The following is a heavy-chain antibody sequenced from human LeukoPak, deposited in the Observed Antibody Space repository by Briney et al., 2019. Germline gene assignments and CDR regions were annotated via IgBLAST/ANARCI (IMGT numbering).Heavy chain of an antibody. CDR1: GGSISYYY. J-gene: IGHJ4*02. D-gene: IGHD3-10*01. Sequence: SETLSLTCSVSGGSISYYYWSWIRQPAGKGLEWIGRIYSSGSTNYNPSLKSRVTMSVDTSKNQFSLKLSSVTAADTAVYYCARQTSPWVRGVISYWGQGTLVTVSS. V-gene: IGHV4-4*07. CDR2: IYSSGST. CDR3: ARQTSPWVRGVISY.